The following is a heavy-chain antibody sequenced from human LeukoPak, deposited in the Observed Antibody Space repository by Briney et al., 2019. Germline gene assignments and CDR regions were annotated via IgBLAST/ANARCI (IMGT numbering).Heavy chain of an antibody. CDR1: GFTFSAYS. CDR2: TSRSSGAI. V-gene: IGHV3-48*04. D-gene: IGHD4-17*01. CDR3: VRDHLYGFDY. J-gene: IGHJ4*02. Sequence: SGGSLRLSCAASGFTFSAYSMNWVRQAPGKGLEWISYTSRSSGAIFYADSVKGRFTISGDNAKSSLYLQMNGLRAEDTAVYYCVRDHLYGFDYWAQGTLVTVSS.